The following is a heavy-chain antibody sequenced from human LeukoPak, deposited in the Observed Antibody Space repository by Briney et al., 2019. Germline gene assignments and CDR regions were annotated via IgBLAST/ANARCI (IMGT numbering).Heavy chain of an antibody. CDR2: IRSKAYGGTT. CDR3: TRGVFGIAAAPPGY. CDR1: GFTFGDYA. Sequence: GGSLRLSCTASGFTFGDYAMSWFRQAPGKGLEWVGFIRSKAYGGTTEYAASVKGRFTISRDDPKSIAYLQMNSLKTEDTAVYYCTRGVFGIAAAPPGYWGQGTLVTVSS. J-gene: IGHJ4*02. D-gene: IGHD6-13*01. V-gene: IGHV3-49*03.